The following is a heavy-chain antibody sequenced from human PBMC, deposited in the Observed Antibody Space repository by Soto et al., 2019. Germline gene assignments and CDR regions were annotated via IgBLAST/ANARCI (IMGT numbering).Heavy chain of an antibody. CDR2: ISGSGGST. CDR3: VKEGRRAADVPAVLAI. CDR1: A. V-gene: IGHV3-23*01. D-gene: IGHD6-13*01. Sequence: APCRVSQNPGKGLEWVSAISGSGGSTYYADSVKGRFTISRDNSKNTLYLQMNSLRAEDTAVYYCVKEGRRAADVPAVLAIRGHGTMVPVSS. J-gene: IGHJ4*03.